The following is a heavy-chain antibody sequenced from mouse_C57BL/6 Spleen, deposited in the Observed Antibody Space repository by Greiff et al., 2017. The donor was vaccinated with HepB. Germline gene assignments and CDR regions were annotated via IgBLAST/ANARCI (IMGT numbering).Heavy chain of an antibody. D-gene: IGHD2-4*01. J-gene: IGHJ4*01. CDR2: ISDGGSYT. Sequence: EVQLQESGGGLVKPGGSLKLSCAASGFTFSSYAMSWVRQTPEKRLEWVATISDGGSYTYYPDNVKGRFTISRDNAKNNLYLQMSHLKSEDTAMYYCARDPYDYDDAMDYWGQGTSVTVSS. CDR1: GFTFSSYA. V-gene: IGHV5-4*01. CDR3: ARDPYDYDDAMDY.